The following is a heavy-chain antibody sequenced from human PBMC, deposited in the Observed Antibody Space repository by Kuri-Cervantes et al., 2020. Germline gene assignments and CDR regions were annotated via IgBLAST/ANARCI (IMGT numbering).Heavy chain of an antibody. V-gene: IGHV3-11*04. D-gene: IGHD1-14*01. J-gene: IGHJ3*02. CDR3: ARGNRNTKDAFDI. CDR2: ISSSGSTI. CDR1: GFTFSDYY. Sequence: GGSLRLSCAASGFTFSDYYMSWIRQAPGKGLEWVSYISSSGSTIYYADSVKGRFTISRDNVKNSLYLQVSSPRAEDTAVYYCARGNRNTKDAFDIWGQGTVVTVSS.